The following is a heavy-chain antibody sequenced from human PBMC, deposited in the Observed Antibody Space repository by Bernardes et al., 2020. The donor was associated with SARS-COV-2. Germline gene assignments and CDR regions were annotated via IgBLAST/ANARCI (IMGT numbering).Heavy chain of an antibody. D-gene: IGHD3-22*01. CDR3: AREVPKYRDSSGYAHYYYAMDV. J-gene: IGHJ6*02. Sequence: GGSLRLSCVASGLSFSDHYLDWVRQAPGKGLEWVGCIRNKGSNYSTKYAASVEGRFIISRDDSRKSLYLQMNSLKTEDTAVYYCAREVPKYRDSSGYAHYYYAMDVWGQGTTVTVSS. CDR1: GLSFSDHY. V-gene: IGHV3-72*01. CDR2: IRNKGSNYST.